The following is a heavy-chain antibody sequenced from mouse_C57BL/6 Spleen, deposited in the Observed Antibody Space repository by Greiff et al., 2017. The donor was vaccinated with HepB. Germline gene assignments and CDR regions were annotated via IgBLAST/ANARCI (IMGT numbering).Heavy chain of an antibody. Sequence: VQLQQSGPELVKPGASVKISCKASGYAFSSSWMNWVKQRPGKGLEWIGRIYPGDGDTNYNGKFKGKATLTADKSSSTAYMQRSSLTSEDSAVYFCAREGSSSFDYWGQGTTLTVSS. CDR3: AREGSSSFDY. CDR1: GYAFSSSW. D-gene: IGHD1-1*01. CDR2: IYPGDGDT. J-gene: IGHJ2*01. V-gene: IGHV1-82*01.